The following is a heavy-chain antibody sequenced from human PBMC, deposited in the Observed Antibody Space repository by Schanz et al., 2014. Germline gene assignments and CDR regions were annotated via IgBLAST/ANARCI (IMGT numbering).Heavy chain of an antibody. CDR1: GFTFSSYA. Sequence: EVQLVESGGGLVQPGGSLRLSCAASGFTFSSYAMSWVRQAPGKGLEWVSSISSSSSYIYYADSVKGRFSISRDNSKNTVYLQMNSLRPEDTAVYYCAKDENWALTDYWGQGTLVTVSS. J-gene: IGHJ4*02. D-gene: IGHD7-27*01. CDR3: AKDENWALTDY. V-gene: IGHV3-23*04. CDR2: ISSSSSYI.